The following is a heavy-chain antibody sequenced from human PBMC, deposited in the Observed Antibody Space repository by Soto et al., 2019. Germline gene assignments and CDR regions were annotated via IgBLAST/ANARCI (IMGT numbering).Heavy chain of an antibody. CDR1: GGSFGGYY. Sequence: QVQLQQWGAGLLKPSETLSLTCAVYGGSFGGYYWSWIRQPPGKGLEWIVEIYHSGSTNYNPSLKSRVTISVDTSKKHFSLRLSSVTAADTAVYYCARGPKSAWAFDIWGQGTMVTVSS. V-gene: IGHV4-34*01. J-gene: IGHJ3*02. CDR3: ARGPKSAWAFDI. CDR2: IYHSGST.